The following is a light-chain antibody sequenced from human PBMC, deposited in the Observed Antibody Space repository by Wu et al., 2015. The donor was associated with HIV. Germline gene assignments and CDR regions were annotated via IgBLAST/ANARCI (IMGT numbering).Light chain of an antibody. Sequence: ATLSLQGRVTSVATLPLAWVPTRNPTATAPHGSSIYDASNRATGIPARFSGSGSGTDFTLTISSLEPEDFAVYYCQQRRYWPLYTFGQGTKLEIK. V-gene: IGKV3-11*01. CDR3: QQRRYWPLYT. J-gene: IGKJ2*01. CDR2: DAS. CDR1: TSVATL.